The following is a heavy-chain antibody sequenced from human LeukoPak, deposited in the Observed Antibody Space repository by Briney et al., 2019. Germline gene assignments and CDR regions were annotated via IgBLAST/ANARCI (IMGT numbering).Heavy chain of an antibody. V-gene: IGHV3-30*18. D-gene: IGHD1-26*01. J-gene: IGHJ4*02. CDR1: GFTFSSYG. CDR2: ISYDGSNK. Sequence: PGGSLRLSCAASGFTFSSYGVHWVRQAPGKGLEWVAVISYDGSNKYYADSVKGRFTISRDNSKNTLYLQMNSLRAEDTAVYYCANSGSYWNYFDYWGQGTLVTVSS. CDR3: ANSGSYWNYFDY.